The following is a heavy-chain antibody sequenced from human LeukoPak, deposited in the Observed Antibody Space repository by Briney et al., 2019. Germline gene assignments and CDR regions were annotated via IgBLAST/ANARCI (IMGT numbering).Heavy chain of an antibody. Sequence: PSETVSLTCTVSGGSISSYYWSWIRQPPGKGLEWIGYIYTSGSTNYNPPLKRRVTISVDTSKNQFSLKLSSVTAADTAVYYCATSDSSGYYAQYFQHWGQGTLVTVSS. CDR3: ATSDSSGYYAQYFQH. V-gene: IGHV4-4*09. CDR1: GGSISSYY. J-gene: IGHJ1*01. CDR2: IYTSGST. D-gene: IGHD3-22*01.